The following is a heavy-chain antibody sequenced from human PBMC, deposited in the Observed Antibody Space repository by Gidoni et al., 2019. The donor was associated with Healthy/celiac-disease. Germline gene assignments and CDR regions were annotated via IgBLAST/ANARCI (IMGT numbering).Heavy chain of an antibody. CDR1: GGTFSSYA. CDR2: IIPIFGTA. V-gene: IGHV1-69*01. CDR3: ASLSLYSSSWTDAFDI. J-gene: IGHJ3*02. Sequence: QVQLVQSGAAVKKPGSSVKVSCKASGGTFSSYAISWVRQAPGQGLEWMGGIIPIFGTANYAQKFQGRVTITADESTSTAYMELSSLRSEDTAVYYCASLSLYSSSWTDAFDIWGQGTMVTVSS. D-gene: IGHD6-13*01.